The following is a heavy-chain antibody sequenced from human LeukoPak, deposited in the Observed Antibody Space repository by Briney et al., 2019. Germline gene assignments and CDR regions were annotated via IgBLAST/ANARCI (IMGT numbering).Heavy chain of an antibody. CDR2: IYYSGST. CDR3: ARKVGATFTFDY. D-gene: IGHD1-26*01. J-gene: IGHJ4*02. CDR1: GGSISSYY. V-gene: IGHV4-59*01. Sequence: LETLSLTCTVSGGSISSYYWSWIRQPPGKGLEWIGYIYYSGSTNYNPSLKSRVTISVDTSKNQFSLKLSSVTAADTAVYYCARKVGATFTFDYWGQGTLVTVSS.